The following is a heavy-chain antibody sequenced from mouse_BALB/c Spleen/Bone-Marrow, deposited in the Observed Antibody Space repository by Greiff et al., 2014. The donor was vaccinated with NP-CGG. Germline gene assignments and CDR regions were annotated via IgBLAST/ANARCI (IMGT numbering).Heavy chain of an antibody. D-gene: IGHD2-1*01. CDR3: ARDTTGNIYWYFDV. CDR2: IRNKANGYTT. J-gene: IGHJ1*01. Sequence: EVQLVESGGGLVQPGGSLRLSCAISGFTFTDYYMSWVRQPPGKALEWLGFIRNKANGYTTEYSTSVKGRFTISRDNSQSILYLQMNTLRAEDSATYYCARDTTGNIYWYFDVWGAGTTVTVSS. CDR1: GFTFTDYY. V-gene: IGHV7-3*02.